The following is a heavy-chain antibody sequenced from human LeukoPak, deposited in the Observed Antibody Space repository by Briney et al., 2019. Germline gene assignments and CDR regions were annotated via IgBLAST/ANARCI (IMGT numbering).Heavy chain of an antibody. CDR3: AKELTDYDILTGYVY. J-gene: IGHJ4*02. V-gene: IGHV3-23*01. Sequence: GGSLRLSCAASGFTFSSYAMSWVRQAPGKGLEWVSAISGSGGSTYYADSVKGRFTISRDNSKNTLYLQMNSLRAEDTAVYFWAKELTDYDILTGYVYWGQGTLVTVSS. CDR1: GFTFSSYA. CDR2: ISGSGGST. D-gene: IGHD3-9*01.